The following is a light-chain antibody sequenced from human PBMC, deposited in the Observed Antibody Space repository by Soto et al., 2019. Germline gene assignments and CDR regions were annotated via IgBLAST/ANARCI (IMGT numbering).Light chain of an antibody. CDR3: QQYNTYST. J-gene: IGKJ5*01. Sequence: IHMTQSPSTLSASVGDRVTITCRASQIINSWLARYQQKPGKAPTPLIYDDPSLKSGVPARFSGSGSGTEFTLTISSLQPDDFATYYCQQYNTYSTFGQGTRLAI. V-gene: IGKV1-5*01. CDR1: QIINSW. CDR2: DDP.